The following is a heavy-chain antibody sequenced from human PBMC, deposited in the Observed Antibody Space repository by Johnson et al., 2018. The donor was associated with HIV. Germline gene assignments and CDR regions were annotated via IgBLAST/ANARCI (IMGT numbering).Heavy chain of an antibody. V-gene: IGHV3-33*03. CDR2: IWYDGSNK. D-gene: IGHD1-26*01. CDR1: GFSFSSYG. J-gene: IGHJ3*02. Sequence: QLVESGGGVVQPGRSLRLSCAASGFSFSSYGMHWVRQAPGKGLEWVAVIWYDGSNKYYADSVKGRFTISRDNSKNSLYLQMNSLRAEDTALYYCAKDIGSGSYPDAFDIWGQGTMVTVSS. CDR3: AKDIGSGSYPDAFDI.